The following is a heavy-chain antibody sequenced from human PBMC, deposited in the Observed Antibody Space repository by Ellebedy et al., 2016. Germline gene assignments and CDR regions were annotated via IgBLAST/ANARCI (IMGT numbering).Heavy chain of an antibody. CDR2: ISSNGVTT. CDR3: VKNLGGWGWLGDS. V-gene: IGHV3-64D*06. D-gene: IGHD3-10*01. CDR1: GFTFSNYA. Sequence: GGSLRLSCSASGFTFSNYAMHWVRQPPGKGLEYVSAISSNGVTTYYADSVKGRFTISRDNSKSTLFLQMSSLRAEDTAIYFCVKNLGGWGWLGDSWGQGTLVFVSS. J-gene: IGHJ4*02.